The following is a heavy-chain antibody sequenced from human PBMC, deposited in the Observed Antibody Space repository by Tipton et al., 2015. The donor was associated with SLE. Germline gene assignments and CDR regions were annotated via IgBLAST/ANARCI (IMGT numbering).Heavy chain of an antibody. CDR1: GFTFSSYT. CDR2: IREDGSGK. J-gene: IGHJ3*02. V-gene: IGHV3-7*01. Sequence: SLRLSCTASGFTFSSYTMSWVRQAPGKGLEWVANIREDGSGKFYVDSLKGRFTISRDNAKNSVYLQMNSRRVEDTAVYYCARSNWGWAFDIWGEGTMVTVSS. CDR3: ARSNWGWAFDI. D-gene: IGHD7-27*01.